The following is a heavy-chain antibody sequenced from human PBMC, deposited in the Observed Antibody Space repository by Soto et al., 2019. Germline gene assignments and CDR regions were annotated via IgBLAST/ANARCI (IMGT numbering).Heavy chain of an antibody. V-gene: IGHV1-46*01. CDR3: ARGGGTLDY. CDR2: ISPRDGSA. CDR1: GYTFITYS. Sequence: ASVKVSCKASGYTFITYSMYWVLQAPGQGLEWLGIISPRDGSATYAQKFQGRVTMTRDTPTGTVYMELSSLRSEDTAVYYCARGGGTLDYWGQGTLVTVSS. J-gene: IGHJ4*02.